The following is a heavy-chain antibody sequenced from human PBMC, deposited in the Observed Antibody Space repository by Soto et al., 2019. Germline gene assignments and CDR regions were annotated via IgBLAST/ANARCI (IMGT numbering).Heavy chain of an antibody. CDR1: GYKFTTYW. CDR3: ATAYVYDFENSNYYRDAFDI. D-gene: IGHD3-22*01. V-gene: IGHV5-51*01. Sequence: GESLKISCKGSGYKFTTYWIGWVRQMPGKGLEWMAIIYPDDSDSRYSPSFQGQVTISADKSISTAFLQWSSLKASDTAMYYCATAYVYDFENSNYYRDAFDIWGQGTLVTVSS. J-gene: IGHJ3*02. CDR2: IYPDDSDS.